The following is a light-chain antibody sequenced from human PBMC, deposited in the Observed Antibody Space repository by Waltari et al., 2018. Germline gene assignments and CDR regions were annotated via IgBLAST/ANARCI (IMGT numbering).Light chain of an antibody. CDR2: ETS. Sequence: EIVLTQSPGTLSLSPGERATLSCWASQSVSKYLAWYQQNPGQAPRLLIYETSIRATGVPDRFSGSGSGTDFSLTISRLEPEDFAVYYCQKYGRIPATFGQGTKVEIK. CDR1: QSVSKY. J-gene: IGKJ1*01. CDR3: QKYGRIPAT. V-gene: IGKV3-20*01.